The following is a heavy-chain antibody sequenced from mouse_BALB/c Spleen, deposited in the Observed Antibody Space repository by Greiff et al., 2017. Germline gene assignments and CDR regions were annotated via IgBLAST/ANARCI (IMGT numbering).Heavy chain of an antibody. CDR2: IWAGGST. V-gene: IGHV2-9*02. CDR1: GFSLTSYG. CDR3: ARGDYGYSHWYFDV. J-gene: IGHJ1*01. D-gene: IGHD1-2*01. Sequence: VQLVESGPGLVAPSQSLSITCTVSGFSLTSYGVHWVRQPPGKGLEWLGVIWAGGSTNYNSALMSRLSISKDNSKSQVFLKMNSLQTDDTAMYYCARGDYGYSHWYFDVWGAGTTVTVSS.